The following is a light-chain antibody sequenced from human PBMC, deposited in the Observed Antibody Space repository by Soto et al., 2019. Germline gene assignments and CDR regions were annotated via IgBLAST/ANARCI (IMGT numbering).Light chain of an antibody. CDR2: ATS. Sequence: EIVLTQSPGTLSLSPGERATLSCRASQSVISSYLAWYQQKPGQAPRLLFYATSYRAAGLPDRFSGSGSGTDFTLTISRLEPEDFAVYYCQQYGISPWTFGQGTKVEIK. CDR3: QQYGISPWT. V-gene: IGKV3-20*01. J-gene: IGKJ1*01. CDR1: QSVISSY.